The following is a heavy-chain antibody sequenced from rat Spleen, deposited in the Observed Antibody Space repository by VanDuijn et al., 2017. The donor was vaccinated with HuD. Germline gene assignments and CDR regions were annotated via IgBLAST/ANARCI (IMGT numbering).Heavy chain of an antibody. CDR3: ASDRGVTFIVPLMDA. D-gene: IGHD4-4*01. Sequence: QVQLKESGPGLVQPSQTLSLTCSVSGFSLTSYHVSWVRQPPGKGLEWMGVIWTGGNTAYNSIPKSRLGISRDISKSQVFLKMNSLQTEDTATYLCASDRGVTFIVPLMDAWGQGTSVTVSS. CDR2: IWTGGNT. V-gene: IGHV2-43*01. J-gene: IGHJ4*01. CDR1: GFSLTSYH.